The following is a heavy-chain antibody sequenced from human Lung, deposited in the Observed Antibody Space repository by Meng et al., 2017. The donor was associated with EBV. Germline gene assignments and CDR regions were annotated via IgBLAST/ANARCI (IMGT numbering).Heavy chain of an antibody. CDR1: AYTFAGYY. J-gene: IGHJ2*01. D-gene: IGHD3-16*01. Sequence: QWQLWQSGAEGKKPGASVKVSCKASAYTFAGYYMHWVRQAPGQGLEWMGRINPNSGGANYAQKFQGRVTMTRDTSISTAYMELSRLRSDDTAVYYCAREGLVGDLRYFDLWGRGTLVTVSS. CDR3: AREGLVGDLRYFDL. V-gene: IGHV1-2*06. CDR2: INPNSGGA.